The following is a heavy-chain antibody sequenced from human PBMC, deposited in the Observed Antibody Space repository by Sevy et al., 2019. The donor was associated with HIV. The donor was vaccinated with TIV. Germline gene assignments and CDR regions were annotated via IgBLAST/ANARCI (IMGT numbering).Heavy chain of an antibody. D-gene: IGHD2-15*01. Sequence: ASVKVSCKASGGTFSSYAISWVRQAPGQGLEWMGRISAFNGDTNHAQKFQGRVTMTTDTSTSTAYMELRSLRSDDTAVYYCARSYCSGGRCYSLAYWGQGTLVTVSS. CDR1: GGTFSSYA. J-gene: IGHJ4*02. CDR3: ARSYCSGGRCYSLAY. CDR2: ISAFNGDT. V-gene: IGHV1-18*01.